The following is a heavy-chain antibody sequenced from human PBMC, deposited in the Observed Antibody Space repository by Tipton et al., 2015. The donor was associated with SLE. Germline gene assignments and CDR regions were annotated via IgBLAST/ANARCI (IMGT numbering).Heavy chain of an antibody. Sequence: TLSLTCTVSGGSISSYYWSWIRQPPGKGLEWIGNIYYSGSTNYNPSLKSRVTISVDTSKNQFSLKLSSLTTADTAVYYCARELAPSYYLDYWGQGTLVTVSS. J-gene: IGHJ4*02. V-gene: IGHV4-59*01. CDR3: ARELAPSYYLDY. CDR1: GGSISSYY. CDR2: IYYSGST.